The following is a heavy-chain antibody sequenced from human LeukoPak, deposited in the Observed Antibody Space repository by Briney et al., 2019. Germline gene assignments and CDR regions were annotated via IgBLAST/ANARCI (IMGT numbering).Heavy chain of an antibody. V-gene: IGHV3-9*01. CDR1: GFTFDDYA. Sequence: GGSLRLSCAASGFTFDDYAMHWVRQAPGKGLEWVSGISWNSGSIGYADSVKGRFTISRDNAKNSLYLQMNSLRAEDTALYYCAKDDTGYSSSNFDYWGQGTLATVSS. CDR2: ISWNSGSI. CDR3: AKDDTGYSSSNFDY. D-gene: IGHD6-13*01. J-gene: IGHJ4*02.